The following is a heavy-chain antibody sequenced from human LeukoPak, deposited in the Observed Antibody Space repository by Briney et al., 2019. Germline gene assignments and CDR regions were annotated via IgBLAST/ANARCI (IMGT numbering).Heavy chain of an antibody. CDR1: GGSISSSNW. CDR2: IYHSGST. CDR3: ARHVYSEDDSPTPTVREYFDY. D-gene: IGHD4-17*01. V-gene: IGHV4-4*02. Sequence: ASETLSLTCAVSGGSISSSNWWSWVRQPPGKGLEWIGEIYHSGSTNYNPSLKSRVTISVDTSKNQFSLKLSSVTAADTAVYYCARHVYSEDDSPTPTVREYFDYWGQGTLVTVSS. J-gene: IGHJ4*02.